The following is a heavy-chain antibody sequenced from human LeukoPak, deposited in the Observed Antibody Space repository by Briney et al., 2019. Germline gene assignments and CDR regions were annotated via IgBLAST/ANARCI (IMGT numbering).Heavy chain of an antibody. V-gene: IGHV4-59*01. CDR1: GGSISSYY. J-gene: IGHJ5*02. Sequence: SETLSLTCTVSGGSISSYYWSWIRQPPGKGLEWIGYIYYSGSTNYNPSLKSLVTISVDTSRNHFSLKLSSVTAADTAVYYCARTGTTGFTWLDPWGQGTLVTVSS. CDR2: IYYSGST. CDR3: ARTGTTGFTWLDP. D-gene: IGHD1-1*01.